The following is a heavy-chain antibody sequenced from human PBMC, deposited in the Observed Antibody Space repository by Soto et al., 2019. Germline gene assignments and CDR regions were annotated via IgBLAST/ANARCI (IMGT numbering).Heavy chain of an antibody. Sequence: EVQLLESGGGLVQPGGSLRLSCAASGFTLNNYGMSWVRQAPGKGLEWVSAISPNGQGIYYADSVKGRFIISKDNSKNTVFLHMDSLTADDTAAYYCAKDRGYPRDYFHYWGQGTLVTVSS. CDR1: GFTLNNYG. D-gene: IGHD6-13*01. CDR3: AKDRGYPRDYFHY. V-gene: IGHV3-23*01. J-gene: IGHJ4*02. CDR2: ISPNGQGI.